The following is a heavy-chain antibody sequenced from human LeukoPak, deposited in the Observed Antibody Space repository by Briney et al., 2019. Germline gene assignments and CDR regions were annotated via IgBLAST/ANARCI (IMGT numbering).Heavy chain of an antibody. CDR1: GFTFSTYS. Sequence: PGGSLRLSCAASGFTFSTYSMNWVRQAPGKGLEWVSSISSSSSYIYYADSVKGRFTVSRENAKNSLYLQMNSLRAEDTAVYYCARGATVTTTSAFDFWGQGTMVTVSS. V-gene: IGHV3-21*01. D-gene: IGHD4-17*01. CDR3: ARGATVTTTSAFDF. CDR2: ISSSSSYI. J-gene: IGHJ3*01.